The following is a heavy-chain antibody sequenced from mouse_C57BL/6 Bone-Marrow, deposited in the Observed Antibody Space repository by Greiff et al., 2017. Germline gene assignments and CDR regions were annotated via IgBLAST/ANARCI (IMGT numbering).Heavy chain of an antibody. V-gene: IGHV1-43*01. J-gene: IGHJ2*01. D-gene: IGHD2-2*01. CDR2: INPSTGGT. CDR1: GYSFTGYY. CDR3: ASEAMVTTRVFDY. Sequence: EVKLMESGPELVKPGASVKISCKASGYSFTGYYMHWVKQSSEKSLEWIGEINPSTGGTSYNQTFKGKATLTVDKSSSTAYMQLKSLTSEDSAVYYCASEAMVTTRVFDYWGQGTTLTVSS.